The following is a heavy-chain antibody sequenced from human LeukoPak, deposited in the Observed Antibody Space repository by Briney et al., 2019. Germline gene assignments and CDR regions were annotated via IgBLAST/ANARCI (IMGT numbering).Heavy chain of an antibody. Sequence: GGSLRLSCAASGFTFSTYGMNWVRQAPGKGLEWVSSISSRSDSIHYADALRGRFTVSRDNSKNSLFLQMNSVTAEDTAVYYCASGVQHFADGDCYSIYWGQGTLVTVSP. D-gene: IGHD2-21*01. V-gene: IGHV3-21*01. J-gene: IGHJ4*02. CDR3: ASGVQHFADGDCYSIY. CDR1: GFTFSTYG. CDR2: ISSRSDSI.